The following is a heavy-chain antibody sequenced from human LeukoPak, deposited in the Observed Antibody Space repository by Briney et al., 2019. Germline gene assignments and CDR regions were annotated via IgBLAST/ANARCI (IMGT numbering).Heavy chain of an antibody. Sequence: GASVKVFCKASGYTFTGYYMHWVRQAPGQGLEWMGRINPNSGGTNYAQKFQGRVTMTRDTSISTAYMELSRLRSDDTAVYYYARDPGDNWNDMDYWGQGTLVTVSS. CDR2: INPNSGGT. CDR1: GYTFTGYY. V-gene: IGHV1-2*06. CDR3: ARDPGDNWNDMDY. D-gene: IGHD1-1*01. J-gene: IGHJ4*02.